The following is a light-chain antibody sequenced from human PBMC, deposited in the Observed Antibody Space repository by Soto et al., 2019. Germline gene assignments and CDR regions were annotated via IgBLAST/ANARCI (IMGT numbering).Light chain of an antibody. CDR2: EVS. CDR1: SSDVGGYNY. CDR3: SSYTSSSTLV. V-gene: IGLV2-14*01. J-gene: IGLJ1*01. Sequence: QSALTQPASVSGSPGQSITISCTGTSSDVGGYNYVSWYQQHPGKAPKLMIYEVSNRPSGVSNRFSVSKSGNTASLTISGLQAEDEAGYYCSSYTSSSTLVFGTGTKLTVL.